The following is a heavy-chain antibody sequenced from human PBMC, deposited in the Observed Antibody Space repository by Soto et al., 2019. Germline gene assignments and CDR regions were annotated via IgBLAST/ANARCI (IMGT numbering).Heavy chain of an antibody. V-gene: IGHV2-5*02. CDR1: GFSLSTHTVG. CDR3: AHIVPFDYTAYHFVF. D-gene: IGHD5-18*01. CDR2: IYWDEDK. J-gene: IGHJ4*02. Sequence: QITLKESGPTLVKPTQTLTLTCTFSGFSLSTHTVGVAWIRQPPGKALEWLALIYWDEDKRYSPSLKSRLTMTQDTAKNQLILTITNMAPLHPATYYIAHIVPFDYTAYHFVFWGQGILVTGSS.